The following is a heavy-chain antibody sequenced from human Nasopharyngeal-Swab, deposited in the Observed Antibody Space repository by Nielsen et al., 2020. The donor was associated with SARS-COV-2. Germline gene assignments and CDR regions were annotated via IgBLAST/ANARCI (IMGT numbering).Heavy chain of an antibody. J-gene: IGHJ4*02. CDR3: ARDWVGTFWY. CDR1: GFTFSSYG. CDR2: IWYDGSNK. D-gene: IGHD3-3*01. V-gene: IGHV3-33*01. Sequence: GESLKISCAASGFTFSSYGMHWVRQAPGKGLEWVAVIWYDGSNKYYADSVKGRFTISRDNSKNTLYLQMNSLRAEDTAVYYGARDWVGTFWYGGQGTLFT.